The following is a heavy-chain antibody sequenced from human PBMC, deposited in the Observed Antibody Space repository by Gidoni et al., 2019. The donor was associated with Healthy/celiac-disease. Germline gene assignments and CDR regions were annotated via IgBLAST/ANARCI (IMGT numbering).Heavy chain of an antibody. Sequence: EVQLVESGGGLVQPGGSLRLSCAASGFTFSSYSLNWVRQAPGKGLEWVSYISSSSSTIYYADSVKGRFTISRDNAKNSLYLQMNSLRDEDTAVYYCARPLITMVRGVKHYYYGMDVWGQGTTVTVSS. CDR2: ISSSSSTI. CDR1: GFTFSSYS. CDR3: ARPLITMVRGVKHYYYGMDV. V-gene: IGHV3-48*02. J-gene: IGHJ6*02. D-gene: IGHD3-10*01.